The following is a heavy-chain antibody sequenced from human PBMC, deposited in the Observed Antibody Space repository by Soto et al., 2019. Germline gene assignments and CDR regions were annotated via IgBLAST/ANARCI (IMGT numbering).Heavy chain of an antibody. D-gene: IGHD6-19*01. Sequence: SLRLSCAASGFTFSSYAMHWVRQAPGKGLEWVAVISYDGSNKYYADSVKGRFTISRDNSKNTLYLQMNSLRAEDTAVYYCARDCSGWPWGPTPWGDYYGMDVWGQGTTVTVSS. CDR3: ARDCSGWPWGPTPWGDYYGMDV. V-gene: IGHV3-30-3*01. CDR2: ISYDGSNK. J-gene: IGHJ6*02. CDR1: GFTFSSYA.